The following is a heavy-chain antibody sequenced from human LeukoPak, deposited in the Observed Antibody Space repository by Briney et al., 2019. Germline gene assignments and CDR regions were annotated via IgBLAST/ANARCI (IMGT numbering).Heavy chain of an antibody. J-gene: IGHJ3*02. CDR1: GFTFSSYW. CDR2: IKQDGSEK. D-gene: IGHD1-26*01. Sequence: GGSLRLSCAASGFTFSSYWMSWVRQAPGKGLEWVANIKQDGSEKYYVDSVKGRFTISRDNAKRPLYLQMNSLRAEDTAVYYCARDGELGSPADAFDIWGQGTMVTVSS. V-gene: IGHV3-7*01. CDR3: ARDGELGSPADAFDI.